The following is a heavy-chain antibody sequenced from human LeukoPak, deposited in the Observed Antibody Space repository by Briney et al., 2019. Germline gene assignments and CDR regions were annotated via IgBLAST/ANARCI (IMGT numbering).Heavy chain of an antibody. V-gene: IGHV3-23*01. D-gene: IGHD3-22*01. Sequence: GGSLRLSCAASGFTFSSYAMSWVRQAPGKGLEWVSAISGSGGSTYYADSVKGRFTISRDNSKNTLYLQMNSLRAEYTAVYYCAKDGQYYDSSGYYHYYYGMDVWGQGTTVTVSS. CDR3: AKDGQYYDSSGYYHYYYGMDV. CDR1: GFTFSSYA. CDR2: ISGSGGST. J-gene: IGHJ6*02.